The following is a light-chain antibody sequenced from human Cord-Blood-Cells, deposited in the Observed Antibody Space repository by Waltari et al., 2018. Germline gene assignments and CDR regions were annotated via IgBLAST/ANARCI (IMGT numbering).Light chain of an antibody. Sequence: ELVLTQSPATLSVSPGARATLPCRASQSGSSNLAWYQQKPGQAPSLLIYGAAARATGIPARSSVSGSATDCTLTISSPQAEEFAGYYCQEYNNWPPWKFSQATKVTIK. CDR1: QSGSSN. V-gene: IGKV3-15*01. J-gene: IGKJ1*01. CDR2: GAA. CDR3: QEYNNWPPWK.